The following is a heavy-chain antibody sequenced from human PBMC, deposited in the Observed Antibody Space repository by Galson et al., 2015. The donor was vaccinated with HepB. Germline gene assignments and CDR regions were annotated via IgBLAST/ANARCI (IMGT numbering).Heavy chain of an antibody. V-gene: IGHV4-39*01. D-gene: IGHD5-12*01. CDR3: ARQGWGATIPFDF. CDR1: GDSISNSFY. Sequence: LSLTCSVSGDSISNSFYWGWIRQPPGKGLEWIVTIYHTGSTYYNPSLKSRVTISVDTAKNQFSLRMSSVTAADTAVYYCARQGWGATIPFDFWGQGTLVTVSS. J-gene: IGHJ4*02. CDR2: IYHTGST.